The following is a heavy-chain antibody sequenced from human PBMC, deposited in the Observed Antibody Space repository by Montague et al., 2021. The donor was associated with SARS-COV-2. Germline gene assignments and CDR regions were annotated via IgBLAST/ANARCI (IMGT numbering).Heavy chain of an antibody. CDR2: ISRSGDST. D-gene: IGHD3-10*01. Sequence: SRRLSCAVSGFIFDDYGMSWVRQAPGKGLEWVSGISRSGDSTAYGDSVKGRFTISRDNAKNSLYLQMNSLRVEDTAFYHCSRGGGMIRGVVDFWGQGILVSVSS. V-gene: IGHV3-20*01. CDR1: GFIFDDYG. CDR3: SRGGGMIRGVVDF. J-gene: IGHJ4*02.